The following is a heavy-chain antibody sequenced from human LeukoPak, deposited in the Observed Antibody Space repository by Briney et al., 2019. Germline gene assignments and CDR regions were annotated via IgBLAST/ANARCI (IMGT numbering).Heavy chain of an antibody. J-gene: IGHJ4*02. CDR1: GYSISSGYY. CDR2: IYHSGST. D-gene: IGHD4-23*01. CDR3: ARDHDYYGGKQGLYYFDY. V-gene: IGHV4-38-2*02. Sequence: TSETLSLTCTVSGYSISSGYYWGWIRQPPGKGLEWIGSIYHSGSTYYNPSLKSRVTISVDTSKNQFSLKLSSVTAADTAVYYCARDHDYYGGKQGLYYFDYWGQGTLVTVFS.